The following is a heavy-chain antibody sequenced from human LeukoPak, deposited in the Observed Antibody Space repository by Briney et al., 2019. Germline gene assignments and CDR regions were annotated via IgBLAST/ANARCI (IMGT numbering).Heavy chain of an antibody. Sequence: GGSLRLTCAASGFTFSSYAMSWVRQAPGKGLEWVSFINDSGGNTYYADSVKGRFTISRDNSKNTLFLQMSSLRAEDTAVYYCAKTSAGIRGGYFDYWGQGTLVTVSS. CDR3: AKTSAGIRGGYFDY. CDR2: INDSGGNT. CDR1: GFTFSSYA. V-gene: IGHV3-23*01. D-gene: IGHD3-10*01. J-gene: IGHJ4*02.